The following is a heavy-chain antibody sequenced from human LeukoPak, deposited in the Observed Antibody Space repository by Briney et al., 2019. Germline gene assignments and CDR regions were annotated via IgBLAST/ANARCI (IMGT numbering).Heavy chain of an antibody. CDR3: ATNVESSGWYFGY. Sequence: ASVKVSCKASGYTFTSYDVNWVRQATGQGLEWMGYINPNSGHTNYAQKLQGRVTMTTDTSTSTAYMELRSLRSDDTAVYYCATNVESSGWYFGYWGQGTLVTVSS. CDR2: INPNSGHT. V-gene: IGHV1-18*01. J-gene: IGHJ4*02. CDR1: GYTFTSYD. D-gene: IGHD6-19*01.